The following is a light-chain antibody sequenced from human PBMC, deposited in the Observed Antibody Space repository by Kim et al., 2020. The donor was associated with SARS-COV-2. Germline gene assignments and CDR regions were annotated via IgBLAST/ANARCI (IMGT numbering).Light chain of an antibody. CDR2: RDT. V-gene: IGLV1-47*01. CDR3: AAWDNRLNSYV. CDR1: RPNIGRNH. Sequence: GERHTIDCSGRRPNIGRNHMYWYQPLPGAAPKHLINRDTQRPSGAPDRFSGSKSGTSASLAITGLRSEDEADYYCAAWDNRLNSYVFGIGTKVTVL. J-gene: IGLJ1*01.